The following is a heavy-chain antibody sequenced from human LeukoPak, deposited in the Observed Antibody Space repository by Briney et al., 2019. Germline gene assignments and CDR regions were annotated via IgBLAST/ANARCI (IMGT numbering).Heavy chain of an antibody. V-gene: IGHV3-48*03. CDR1: GFTFSSYE. CDR3: ARDRAPSGSYFFDY. D-gene: IGHD1-26*01. J-gene: IGHJ4*02. CDR2: ISSSGSTI. Sequence: GGSLRLSCTASGFTFSSYEMNWVRQAPGKGLEWVSYISSSGSTIYYADSVKGRFTISRDNAKNSLYLQMNSLRAEDTAVYYCARDRAPSGSYFFDYWGQGTLVTVSS.